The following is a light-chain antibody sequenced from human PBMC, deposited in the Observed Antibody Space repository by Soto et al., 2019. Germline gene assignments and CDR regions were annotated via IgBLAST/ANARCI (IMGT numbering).Light chain of an antibody. V-gene: IGLV2-8*01. J-gene: IGLJ1*01. CDR1: SSDVGGYNY. Sequence: QSVLTQPPSASGSPGQSVTIPCTGTSSDVGGYNYVSWYQQHPGKAPKLMIYEVSKRPSGVPDRFSGSKSGNTASLTVSGLQAEDEADYYCSSYAGSNNLGVFGTGTKVTLL. CDR3: SSYAGSNNLGV. CDR2: EVS.